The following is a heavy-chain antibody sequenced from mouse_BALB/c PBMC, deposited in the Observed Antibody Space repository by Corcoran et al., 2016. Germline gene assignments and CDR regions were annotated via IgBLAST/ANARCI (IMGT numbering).Heavy chain of an antibody. CDR3: ATFYGYDSNWYFDV. CDR2: INTYTGEP. J-gene: IGHJ1*01. Sequence: QIQLVQSGPELKKPGETVKISCKASGYTFTNYGMNWVKQAPGKGLKWMGWINTYTGEPTYADDFKGRFAFSLETSANTAYLQINNLKNEDTATYFCATFYGYDSNWYFDVVAAGTTVTVSS. D-gene: IGHD2-9*01. CDR1: GYTFTNYG. V-gene: IGHV9-3-1*01.